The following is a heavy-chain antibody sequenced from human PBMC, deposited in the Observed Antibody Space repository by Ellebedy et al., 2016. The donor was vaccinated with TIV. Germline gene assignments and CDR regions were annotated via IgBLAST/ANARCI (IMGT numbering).Heavy chain of an antibody. CDR1: GASIISTRW. CDR2: IYHSGTT. J-gene: IGHJ4*02. V-gene: IGHV4-4*02. D-gene: IGHD3-16*01. CDR3: SRGGGATLDY. Sequence: MPGGSLRLSCAVSGASIISTRWWSWVRQPPGKGLEWIGEIYHSGTTNYNPSPKTRVTISVDKSNNQYSLKLNSVTAADTAVYYCSRGGGATLDYWGQGNLVTVSS.